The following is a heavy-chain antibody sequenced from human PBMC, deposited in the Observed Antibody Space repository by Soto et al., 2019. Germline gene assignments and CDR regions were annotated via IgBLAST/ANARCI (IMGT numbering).Heavy chain of an antibody. CDR2: ISGSGTTI. D-gene: IGHD1-26*01. J-gene: IGHJ4*02. Sequence: QVQLVESAGGLVKPGGSLRLSCAASGITFRDYYMNWIRLSPGRGLEWISYISGSGTTIYYADSVKGRFTISRDNAKNSLYLQMNSLRAEDTAVYYCAREAGPIVGATCLDYWGQGTPVTVSS. CDR3: AREAGPIVGATCLDY. V-gene: IGHV3-11*01. CDR1: GITFRDYY.